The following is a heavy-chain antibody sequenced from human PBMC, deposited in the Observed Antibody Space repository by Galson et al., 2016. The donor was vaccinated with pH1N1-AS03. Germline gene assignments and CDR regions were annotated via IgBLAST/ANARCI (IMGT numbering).Heavy chain of an antibody. CDR1: GFTLTNYG. J-gene: IGHJ4*02. D-gene: IGHD3-22*01. V-gene: IGHV3-33*01. CDR2: VWNAGGNK. CDR3: ARDDDRSGYFIDY. Sequence: SLRLSCAASGFTLTNYGMHWVRQSPGKGLEWVAIVWNAGGNKFYADSVKGRFTISRDSSENTLYLDMNNLRAEDTAIYYCARDDDRSGYFIDYWGQGTPVTASS.